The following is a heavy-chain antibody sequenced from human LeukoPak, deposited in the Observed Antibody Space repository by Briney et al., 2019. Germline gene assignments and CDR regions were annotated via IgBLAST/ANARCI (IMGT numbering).Heavy chain of an antibody. V-gene: IGHV1-46*01. D-gene: IGHD6-6*01. CDR1: GYTFTSYY. J-gene: IGHJ6*03. CDR3: AREVSPQGGSSSGDPRNYYMDV. Sequence: GASVTVSCKASGYTFTSYYMHWVRQAPGQGLEWMGIINPSGGSTSYAQKFQGRVTMTRDTSTGTVYMELSSLRSEDTAVYYCAREVSPQGGSSSGDPRNYYMDVWGKGTTVTVSS. CDR2: INPSGGST.